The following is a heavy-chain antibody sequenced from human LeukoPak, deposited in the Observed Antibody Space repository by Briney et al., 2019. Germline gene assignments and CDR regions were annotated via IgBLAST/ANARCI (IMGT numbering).Heavy chain of an antibody. J-gene: IGHJ4*02. Sequence: GASVKVSCKASGYTFTNYYIHWVRQAPGQGLEWMGIINPSSGSTTYAQKFQDRVTVTRDTSTSTVYMELSSLRSEDTAVYYCARDSYAGATGDYWGQGTLVTVSS. V-gene: IGHV1-46*01. CDR2: INPSSGST. CDR3: ARDSYAGATGDY. D-gene: IGHD1-26*01. CDR1: GYTFTNYY.